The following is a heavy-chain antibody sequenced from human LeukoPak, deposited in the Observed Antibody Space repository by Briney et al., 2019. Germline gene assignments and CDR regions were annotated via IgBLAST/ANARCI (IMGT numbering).Heavy chain of an antibody. CDR1: GFTFSNYN. Sequence: GGSLRLSCAASGFTFSNYNFYWVRQAPGKGLEWVSSISSTSSYIYYADSMKGRFTISRDNAKNSLYLQMNSLRAEDTAVYYCARQPGAGWFDPWGQGTLVTVSS. V-gene: IGHV3-21*01. D-gene: IGHD3-10*01. CDR3: ARQPGAGWFDP. J-gene: IGHJ5*02. CDR2: ISSTSSYI.